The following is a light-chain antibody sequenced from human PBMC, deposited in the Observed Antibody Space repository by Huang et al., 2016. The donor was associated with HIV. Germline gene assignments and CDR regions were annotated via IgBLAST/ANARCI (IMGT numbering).Light chain of an antibody. V-gene: IGKV3-15*01. CDR2: GAS. J-gene: IGKJ4*01. CDR3: QQYDNWPLT. CDR1: LSVSTN. Sequence: ERVMTQSPATVSLSPGERATLSCRASLSVSTNLAWYQQRPGHAPRLLIYGASTRATGIPARFSGGGSGAEFTLTISSLQSEDFAVYYCQQYDNWPLTFGGGTKVQIK.